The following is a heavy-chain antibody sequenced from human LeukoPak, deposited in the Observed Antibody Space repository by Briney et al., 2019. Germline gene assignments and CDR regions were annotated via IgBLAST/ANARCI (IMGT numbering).Heavy chain of an antibody. CDR2: ISNFGDII. J-gene: IGHJ6*03. D-gene: IGHD6-13*01. CDR3: AKDATPALGTVYMDV. V-gene: IGHV3-48*03. Sequence: GGSLRLSCAASGITFSSYGMNWVRQAPGKGLEWISHISNFGDIIHYADSVEGRFTISRDNDKNSIYLQMNSLRAEDTAVYYCAKDATPALGTVYMDVWGKGTTVTISS. CDR1: GITFSSYG.